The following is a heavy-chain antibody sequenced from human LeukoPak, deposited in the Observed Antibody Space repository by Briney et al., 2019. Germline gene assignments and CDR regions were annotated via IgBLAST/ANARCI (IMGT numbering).Heavy chain of an antibody. V-gene: IGHV4-34*01. CDR1: GGSFSGYY. J-gene: IGHJ4*02. Sequence: SETLSLTFAVYGGSFSGYYWSWIRQPPGKGLEWIGEINHSGSTNYNPSLKSRVTISVDTSKNQFSLKLSSVTAADTAVYYCARTITMVRGVIITPRVFDYWGQGTLVTVSS. CDR3: ARTITMVRGVIITPRVFDY. D-gene: IGHD3-10*01. CDR2: INHSGST.